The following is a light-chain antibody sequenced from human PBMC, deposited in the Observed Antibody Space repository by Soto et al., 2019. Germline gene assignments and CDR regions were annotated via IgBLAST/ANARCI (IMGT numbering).Light chain of an antibody. CDR3: QQYNSWPET. V-gene: IGKV3-15*01. Sequence: EIVSAQSPATLAVSPGGRATLCCRASQSVRSSLAWYQQKPGQAPRLFIYDASTRATGIPARFTGSGSGTEFTLTISSLQSEDFAVYYCQQYNSWPETFGQGTKVDIK. CDR1: QSVRSS. CDR2: DAS. J-gene: IGKJ1*01.